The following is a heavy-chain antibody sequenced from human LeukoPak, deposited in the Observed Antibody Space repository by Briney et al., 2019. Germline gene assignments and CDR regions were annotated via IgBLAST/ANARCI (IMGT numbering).Heavy chain of an antibody. J-gene: IGHJ6*04. CDR1: GFTFSSYE. CDR3: AELGITMIGGV. D-gene: IGHD3-10*02. CDR2: ISSSGSTI. Sequence: GGPLRLSCAAPGFTFSSYEMNWGRQAPGKGLEWVSYISSSGSTIYYADSVKGRFTISRDNAKNSLYLQMNSLRAEDTAVYYCAELGITMIGGVWGKGTTVTISS. V-gene: IGHV3-48*03.